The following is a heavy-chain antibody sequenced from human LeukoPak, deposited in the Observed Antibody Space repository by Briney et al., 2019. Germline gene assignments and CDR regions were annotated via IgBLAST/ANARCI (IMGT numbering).Heavy chain of an antibody. CDR2: IRYDGSNK. V-gene: IGHV3-30*02. D-gene: IGHD2-2*01. Sequence: GGSLRLSCAASGFTFSSYGMHWVRQAPGKGLEWVAFIRYDGSNKYYADSVKGRFTISRDNSKNTLYLQMNSLRAEDTAVYYCAKGDRMGVPAAMGYYYYYMDVWGKGTTVTVSS. CDR1: GFTFSSYG. CDR3: AKGDRMGVPAAMGYYYYYMDV. J-gene: IGHJ6*03.